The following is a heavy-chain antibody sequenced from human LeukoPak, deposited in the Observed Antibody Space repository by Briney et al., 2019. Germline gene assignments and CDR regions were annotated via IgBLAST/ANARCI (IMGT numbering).Heavy chain of an antibody. Sequence: GGSLRLSCAASGFTFSSYAMHWVRQAPGKGLEWVAVISYDGSNKYYADSVKGRFTISRDNSKNTLYLQMNSLRAEDTAVYYCARGQHYYDFWSGTLGYWGQGTLVTVSS. CDR1: GFTFSSYA. V-gene: IGHV3-30*04. D-gene: IGHD3-3*01. CDR3: ARGQHYYDFWSGTLGY. CDR2: ISYDGSNK. J-gene: IGHJ4*02.